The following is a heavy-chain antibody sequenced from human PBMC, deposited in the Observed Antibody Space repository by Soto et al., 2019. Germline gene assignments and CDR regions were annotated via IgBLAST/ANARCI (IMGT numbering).Heavy chain of an antibody. CDR2: IYYNGFT. Sequence: SETLSLTCSVSGGSIVSTNYYWGWLRQPPGKGLEWIGSIYYNGFTYYNVSLKSRVTISVDTSKNHFSLKLSSVTAADTAVYHCARQDDFWSGSSWFDPWGQGTLVTVS. CDR3: ARQDDFWSGSSWFDP. J-gene: IGHJ5*02. CDR1: GGSIVSTNYY. D-gene: IGHD3-3*01. V-gene: IGHV4-39*01.